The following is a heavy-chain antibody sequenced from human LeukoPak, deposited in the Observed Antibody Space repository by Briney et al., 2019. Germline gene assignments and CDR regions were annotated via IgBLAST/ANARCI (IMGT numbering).Heavy chain of an antibody. J-gene: IGHJ4*02. CDR3: ARAGLDDYVWGNYRPFDY. V-gene: IGHV3-21*01. Sequence: PGGSLSLSCAASGFTFSSYSMNWVRQAPGKGLEWVSSISSSSRYIYYADSVKGRFTISRDNAKNSLYLQMNSLRAEDTAVYYCARAGLDDYVWGNYRPFDYWGQGTLVTVSS. D-gene: IGHD3-16*02. CDR1: GFTFSSYS. CDR2: ISSSSRYI.